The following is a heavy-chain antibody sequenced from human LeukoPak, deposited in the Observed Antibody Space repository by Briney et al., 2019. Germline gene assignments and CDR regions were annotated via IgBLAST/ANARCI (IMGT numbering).Heavy chain of an antibody. V-gene: IGHV4-39*01. J-gene: IGHJ4*02. Sequence: AETLSLTCTVSGGSISSSRYYWGWIRQPPGKGLEWIVRIDYSGGIYHNPSLKSRVTISVDTSKNQFSLKLSSVTAADTAVYYCARRGGSGSRGDYYFDYWGQGTLVTVSS. D-gene: IGHD3-10*01. CDR3: ARRGGSGSRGDYYFDY. CDR2: IDYSGGI. CDR1: GGSISSSRYY.